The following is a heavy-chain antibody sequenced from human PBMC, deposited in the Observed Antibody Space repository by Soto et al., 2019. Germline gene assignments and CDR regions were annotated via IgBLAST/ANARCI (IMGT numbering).Heavy chain of an antibody. CDR3: ARVSGRGWYNWFDP. D-gene: IGHD6-19*01. CDR1: GGNFSSHG. J-gene: IGHJ5*02. V-gene: IGHV1-69*13. CDR2: IVPLFGTT. Sequence: ASVKVSCKASGGNFSSHGISWVRQAPGQGLEFMGGIVPLFGTTNYAQKFRGRVTITADEPTSTVYMELRSLRSEDTAVYYCARVSGRGWYNWFDPWGQGXPVTVYS.